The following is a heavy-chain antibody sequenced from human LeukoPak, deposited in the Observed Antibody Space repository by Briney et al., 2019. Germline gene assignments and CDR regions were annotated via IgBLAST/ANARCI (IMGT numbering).Heavy chain of an antibody. CDR3: VREGEGPLSKDFDY. CDR1: GFTYTDHY. D-gene: IGHD2/OR15-2a*01. Sequence: ASVKVSCKSSGFTYTDHYIHWVRQGPGQGLEWMGYIGPHSTFTSSPQEFQGRVTMTRDASMSTAYMELTRLTSDDTAVYYCVREGEGPLSKDFDYWGQGTLVTVSS. J-gene: IGHJ4*02. CDR2: IGPHSTFT. V-gene: IGHV1-2*02.